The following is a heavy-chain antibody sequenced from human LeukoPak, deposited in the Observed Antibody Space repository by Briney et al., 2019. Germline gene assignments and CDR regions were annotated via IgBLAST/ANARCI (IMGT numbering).Heavy chain of an antibody. CDR3: ASSSPGIGAFDI. V-gene: IGHV4-39*01. CDR2: IYYSGST. J-gene: IGHJ3*02. D-gene: IGHD6-13*01. CDR1: GGSISSSSYY. Sequence: SETLSFTCTVSGGSISSSSYYWGWIRQAPGKGLEWIGSIYYSGSTYYNPSLKSRVTISVDTSKNQFSLKLSSVTAADTAVYYCASSSPGIGAFDIWGQGTMVTVSS.